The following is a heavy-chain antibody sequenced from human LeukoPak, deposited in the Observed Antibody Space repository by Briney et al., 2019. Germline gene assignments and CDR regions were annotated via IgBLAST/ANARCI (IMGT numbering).Heavy chain of an antibody. J-gene: IGHJ5*02. Sequence: SETLSLTCAVYGGSFSGYYWSWIRQPPGKGLEWIGEINHSGSTNYNPSLKSRVTISVDTSKNQFSLKLSSVTAADTAVYYCANLYYGSGSPSDPWGQGTLVTVSS. D-gene: IGHD3-10*01. CDR3: ANLYYGSGSPSDP. V-gene: IGHV4-34*01. CDR2: INHSGST. CDR1: GGSFSGYY.